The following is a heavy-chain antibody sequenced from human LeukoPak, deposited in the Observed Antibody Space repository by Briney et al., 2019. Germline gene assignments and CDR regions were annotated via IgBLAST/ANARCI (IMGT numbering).Heavy chain of an antibody. D-gene: IGHD2-2*01. CDR2: INPSGGST. Sequence: ASVKVSCKTSGYTFTGYYVHWVRQAPGQGLEWMGIINPSGGSTSYAQKFQGRVTMTRDTSTSTVYMELSSLRSEDTAVYYCAREGNNIVVVPAAYFDYWGQGTLVTVSS. CDR1: GYTFTGYY. CDR3: AREGNNIVVVPAAYFDY. J-gene: IGHJ4*02. V-gene: IGHV1-46*01.